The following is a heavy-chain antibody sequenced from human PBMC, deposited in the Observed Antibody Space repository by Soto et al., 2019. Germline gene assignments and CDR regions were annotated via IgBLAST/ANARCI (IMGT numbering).Heavy chain of an antibody. CDR3: AKDIELAKEPNYYYYGMDV. CDR1: GFTFDDYT. CDR2: ISWDGGST. D-gene: IGHD1-26*01. J-gene: IGHJ6*02. Sequence: EVQLVESGGVVVQPGGSLRLSCAASGFTFDDYTMHWARQAPGKGLEWVSLISWDGGSTYYADSVKGRFTISRDNSKNSLYLQMNSLRTEDTALYYCAKDIELAKEPNYYYYGMDVWGQGTTVTVSS. V-gene: IGHV3-43*01.